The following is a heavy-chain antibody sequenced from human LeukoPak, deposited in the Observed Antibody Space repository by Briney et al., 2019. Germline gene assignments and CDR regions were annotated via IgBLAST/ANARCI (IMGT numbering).Heavy chain of an antibody. CDR1: GGSISSYY. Sequence: SETLSLTCTVSGGSISSYYWSWIRQPPGKGLEWIGYIYYSGSTNYNPSLKSRVTISVDTSKNHFSLKLSSVTAADTAVYYCARYGDAIKFAYWDRGTLVTVSS. V-gene: IGHV4-59*08. CDR2: IYYSGST. D-gene: IGHD4-17*01. J-gene: IGHJ4*02. CDR3: ARYGDAIKFAY.